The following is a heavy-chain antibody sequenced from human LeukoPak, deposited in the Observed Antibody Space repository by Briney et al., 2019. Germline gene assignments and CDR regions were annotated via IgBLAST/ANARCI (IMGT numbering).Heavy chain of an antibody. V-gene: IGHV1-46*01. J-gene: IGHJ4*02. CDR3: ARDRSRGGRTDYFDY. Sequence: ASVKVSCKASGYTFTSYYMHWVRQAPGQGLEWMGIINPSGGSTSYAQKFQGRVTMTRDTSTSTVYMELSSLRSEDTAVYYCARDRSRGGRTDYFDYWGQGTLVTVSS. CDR1: GYTFTSYY. D-gene: IGHD2-2*01. CDR2: INPSGGST.